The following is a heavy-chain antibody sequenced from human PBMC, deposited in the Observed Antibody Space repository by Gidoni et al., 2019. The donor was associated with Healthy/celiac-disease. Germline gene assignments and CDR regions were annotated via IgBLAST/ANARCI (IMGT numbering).Heavy chain of an antibody. V-gene: IGHV3-33*01. Sequence: QVQLVESGGGVVQPGRSLRLSCAAAGFTFSSYGMHWVRQAPGKGLEWVAVIWYGGSNKYYADPVKGRFTISRDNSKNTLYLQMNSLRAEDTAVYYCARDSLGFAENDYGDYFDYWGQGTLVTVSS. CDR2: IWYGGSNK. D-gene: IGHD4-17*01. CDR1: GFTFSSYG. CDR3: ARDSLGFAENDYGDYFDY. J-gene: IGHJ4*02.